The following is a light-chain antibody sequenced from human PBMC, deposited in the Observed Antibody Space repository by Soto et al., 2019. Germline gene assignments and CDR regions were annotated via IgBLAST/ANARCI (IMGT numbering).Light chain of an antibody. CDR2: GAS. J-gene: IGKJ5*01. CDR3: EQYGSAAPNT. V-gene: IGKV3-20*01. CDR1: QSVSSSY. Sequence: VPRSLSPRERASLSCKASQSVSSSYLAWYQQKPGQAPRLLIYGASSRATGIPDRFSGSGSGTDYALTISRLQPEDFAVYYCEQYGSAAPNTFGQGTRLEIK.